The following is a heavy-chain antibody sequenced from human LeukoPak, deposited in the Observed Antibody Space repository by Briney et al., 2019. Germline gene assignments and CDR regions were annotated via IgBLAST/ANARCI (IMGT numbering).Heavy chain of an antibody. CDR2: IYYSGST. J-gene: IGHJ6*03. Sequence: SETLSLTCTVSGGSISSYYWSWIRQPPGKGLEWIGYIYYSGSTNYNPSLKSRVTISVDTSKNQFSLKLSSVTAADTAVYYCARLRGTGSLYYMDVWGKGTTVTISS. CDR3: ARLRGTGSLYYMDV. D-gene: IGHD3-10*01. CDR1: GGSISSYY. V-gene: IGHV4-59*12.